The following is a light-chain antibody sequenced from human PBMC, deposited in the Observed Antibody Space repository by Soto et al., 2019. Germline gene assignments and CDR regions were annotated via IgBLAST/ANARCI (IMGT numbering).Light chain of an antibody. V-gene: IGKV3-11*01. CDR1: ENVGSY. CDR2: HTS. Sequence: EVVLTQSPATLSLSPGESATLSCRASENVGSYLAWYQQSPDQAPRLVVYHTSTRATGIPARFSGSGSGTDFTLTISSLEPEDFAVYYCQQAGNRPPRTFGQGTKVDIK. CDR3: QQAGNRPPRT. J-gene: IGKJ1*01.